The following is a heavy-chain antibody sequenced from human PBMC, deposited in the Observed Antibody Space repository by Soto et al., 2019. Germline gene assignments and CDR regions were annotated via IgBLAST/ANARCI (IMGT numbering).Heavy chain of an antibody. CDR1: GYSFTIYW. CDR2: IYPGDSDT. D-gene: IGHD3-22*01. V-gene: IGHV5-51*01. Sequence: GESLKISCKGSGYSFTIYWFGWVRQMPGKALDWMGIIYPGDSDTRYSPSFQGQVTISADKSISTAYLQWSSLKASDTAMYYCASRRGYYYDSSGSLDAFDIWGQGTMVTVSS. J-gene: IGHJ3*02. CDR3: ASRRGYYYDSSGSLDAFDI.